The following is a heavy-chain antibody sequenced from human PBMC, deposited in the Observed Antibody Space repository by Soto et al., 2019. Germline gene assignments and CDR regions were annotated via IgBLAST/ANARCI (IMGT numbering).Heavy chain of an antibody. Sequence: QVQLVQSGAEVKKPGSSVKVSCKASGGTFSSYAISWVRQAPGQGLEWMGGIIPIFGTANYAHKFQGRVTSTSDESTSTAYMELSSLRSEDTAVYYCARALHHIWFWELLSLYYLDYWGGGNLVTVSS. CDR3: ARALHHIWFWELLSLYYLDY. D-gene: IGHD3-10*01. CDR1: GGTFSSYA. V-gene: IGHV1-69*01. CDR2: IIPIFGTA. J-gene: IGHJ4*02.